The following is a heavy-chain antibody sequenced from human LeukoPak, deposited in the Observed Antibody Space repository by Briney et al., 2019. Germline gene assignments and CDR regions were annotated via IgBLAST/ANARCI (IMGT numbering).Heavy chain of an antibody. J-gene: IGHJ3*02. V-gene: IGHV3-7*02. CDR1: GFSFTDYW. D-gene: IGHD3-9*01. CDR3: ARAQTIFWEFDGFDI. Sequence: TGGSLRLSCEASGFSFTDYWMTWVRQAPGKGLEGLADIKQDGSETHYVDSVKGRFIISRDNAKNSLYLQMNSLRVEDTAVYSCARAQTIFWEFDGFDIWGRGTKVTVSS. CDR2: IKQDGSET.